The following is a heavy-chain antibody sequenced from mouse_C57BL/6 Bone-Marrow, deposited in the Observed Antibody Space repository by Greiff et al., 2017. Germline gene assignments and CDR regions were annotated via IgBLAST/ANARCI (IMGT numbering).Heavy chain of an antibody. CDR2: ISSGSSTI. V-gene: IGHV5-17*01. Sequence: EVMLVESGGGLVKPGGSLKLSCAASGFTFSDYGMHWVRQAPEKGLEWVAYISSGSSTIYYADTVKGRFTISRDNAKNTLFLQMTSLRSEDTAMYYCARDYDYDDGAWFAYGGQGTLVTVSA. D-gene: IGHD2-4*01. CDR1: GFTFSDYG. CDR3: ARDYDYDDGAWFAY. J-gene: IGHJ3*01.